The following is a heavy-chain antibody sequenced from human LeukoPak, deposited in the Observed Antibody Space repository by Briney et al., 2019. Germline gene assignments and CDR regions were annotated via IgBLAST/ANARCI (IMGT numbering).Heavy chain of an antibody. CDR3: ARGDLGRGYSGSVTDY. V-gene: IGHV3-30*04. D-gene: IGHD5-12*01. CDR1: GFTFSSYA. Sequence: GGSLRLSCAASGFTFSSYAMHWVRQAPGKGLEWVAVISYDGSNKYYADSVKGRFTISRDNSKNTLYLQMNSLRAEDTAVYYCARGDLGRGYSGSVTDYWGQGTLVTVSS. CDR2: ISYDGSNK. J-gene: IGHJ4*02.